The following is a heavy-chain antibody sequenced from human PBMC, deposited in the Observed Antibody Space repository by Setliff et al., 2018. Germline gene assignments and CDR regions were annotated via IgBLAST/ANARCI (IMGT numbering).Heavy chain of an antibody. V-gene: IGHV3-53*05. CDR1: GFSVSGNY. J-gene: IGHJ4*02. D-gene: IGHD2-15*01. CDR2: IDSGGRT. Sequence: GSLRLSCAGSGFSVSGNYMNWVRQAPGKGLEWVSLIDSGGRTYYADSVKGRFTISRDNAKNSLYLQMNSLRPEDTAVYYCARTCSGSGCYAGLESWGQGTPVTVSS. CDR3: ARTCSGSGCYAGLES.